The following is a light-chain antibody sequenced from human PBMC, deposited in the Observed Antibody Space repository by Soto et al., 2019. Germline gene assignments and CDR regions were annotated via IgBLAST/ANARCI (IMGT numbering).Light chain of an antibody. CDR2: GAS. Sequence: EIVLTQSPGTLSLSQGERATLSCRASQSVNNNYLAWYQQKPGQAPRLLIYGASSRATGIPDRFSGSGSGTDFTLTISRLEPEVFAVYYCQQYGSSQYTFGQGTKLEIK. CDR3: QQYGSSQYT. J-gene: IGKJ2*01. V-gene: IGKV3-20*01. CDR1: QSVNNNY.